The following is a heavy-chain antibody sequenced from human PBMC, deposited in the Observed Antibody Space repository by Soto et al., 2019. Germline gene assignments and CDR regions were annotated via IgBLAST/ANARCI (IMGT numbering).Heavy chain of an antibody. CDR1: GGTFSSYA. D-gene: IGHD2-2*01. J-gene: IGHJ6*02. V-gene: IGHV1-69*01. Sequence: QVQLVQSGAEVKKPGSSVKVSCKASGGTFSSYAISWVRQAPGQGLEWMGGISPIFGTANYAKKFQGRVTLTADESTSTAYMELSSLRSEDTAVYYCARFVPAARMDVWGQGTTVTVSS. CDR3: ARFVPAARMDV. CDR2: ISPIFGTA.